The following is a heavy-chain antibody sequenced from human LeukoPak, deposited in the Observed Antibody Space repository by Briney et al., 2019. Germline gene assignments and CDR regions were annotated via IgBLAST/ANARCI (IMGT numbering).Heavy chain of an antibody. CDR2: ISGTGDHP. CDR3: ATVLVGSSGRLFEY. CDR1: GFTFTHYA. V-gene: IGHV3-23*01. J-gene: IGHJ4*02. Sequence: GGSLRLSCAASGFTFTHYAMSWFRQAPGKGLDWVSTISGTGDHPYYAASVKGRFTISRDNSRSTLYLQMNSLRAEDTAIYYCATVLVGSSGRLFEYWGQGTLVTVSS. D-gene: IGHD3-22*01.